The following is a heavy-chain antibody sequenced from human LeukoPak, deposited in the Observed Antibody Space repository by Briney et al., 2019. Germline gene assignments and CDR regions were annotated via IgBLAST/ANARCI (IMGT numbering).Heavy chain of an antibody. V-gene: IGHV4-38-2*02. CDR1: GYSISSGYY. D-gene: IGHD2-8*01. CDR3: ARGRGYCTNGGCYRSAPRGYYYYYMDV. Sequence: SETLSLTCTVSGYSISSGYYWGWIRQAPGKGLESIGSIYNSGSTNYNPSLKSRVTISVDTSKNQFSLKLSSVTAADTAVYYCARGRGYCTNGGCYRSAPRGYYYYYMDVWGKGTTVTVSS. J-gene: IGHJ6*03. CDR2: IYNSGST.